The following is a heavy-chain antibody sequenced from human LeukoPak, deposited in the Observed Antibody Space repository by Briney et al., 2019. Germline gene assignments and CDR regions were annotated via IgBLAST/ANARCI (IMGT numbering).Heavy chain of an antibody. Sequence: GESLRLSCAASGFTCSSYAMSWVRQAPGKGLEWVSAISGSGGSTYYADSVKGRFTISRDNSKNTLYLQMNSLRAEDTAVYYCAKHGSGSYLSYFDYWGQGTLVTVSS. CDR2: ISGSGGST. CDR3: AKHGSGSYLSYFDY. CDR1: GFTCSSYA. V-gene: IGHV3-23*01. J-gene: IGHJ4*02. D-gene: IGHD3-10*01.